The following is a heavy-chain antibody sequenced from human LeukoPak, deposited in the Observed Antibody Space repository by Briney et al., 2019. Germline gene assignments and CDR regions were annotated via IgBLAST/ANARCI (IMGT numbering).Heavy chain of an antibody. V-gene: IGHV4-38-2*01. CDR2: IYHSGNA. Sequence: SETLSLTCAVSGRSISSGYYWGWIRQPPGKGLEWIGTIYHSGNAYYNWSLESRLTISVDTSTNQFSLNLTSVTAADTAVYYCASTTRSRVTPYYWGQGTLVTVSS. J-gene: IGHJ4*02. CDR3: ASTTRSRVTPYY. D-gene: IGHD4-11*01. CDR1: GRSISSGYY.